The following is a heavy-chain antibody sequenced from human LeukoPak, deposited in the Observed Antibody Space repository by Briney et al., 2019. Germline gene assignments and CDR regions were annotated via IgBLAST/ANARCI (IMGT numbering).Heavy chain of an antibody. CDR3: AREYGSRITMVRGLMVY. J-gene: IGHJ4*02. D-gene: IGHD3-10*01. Sequence: ASVKVSCKASGYTFSNFYMHWVRQAPGQGLELMGVLNPTGGSTDYAQKFQGRVTMTRDTSTSTVYMELSSLRSDDTAVYYCAREYGSRITMVRGLMVYWGQGTLVTVSS. V-gene: IGHV1-46*01. CDR1: GYTFSNFY. CDR2: LNPTGGST.